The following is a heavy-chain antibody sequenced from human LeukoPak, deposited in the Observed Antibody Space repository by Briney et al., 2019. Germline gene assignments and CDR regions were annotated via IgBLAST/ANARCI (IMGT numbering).Heavy chain of an antibody. CDR2: LNSDGSTT. D-gene: IGHD4-17*01. V-gene: IGHV3-74*01. Sequence: GGSLRLSCAASGFTFSSFWMHWVRQVPGKGLVWVSGLNSDGSTTGYADSVRGRFTISRDNAKSTLYLQMNSLRAEDTAVYYCARGGYGAHMGWGQGTLVTVSS. J-gene: IGHJ4*02. CDR1: GFTFSSFW. CDR3: ARGGYGAHMG.